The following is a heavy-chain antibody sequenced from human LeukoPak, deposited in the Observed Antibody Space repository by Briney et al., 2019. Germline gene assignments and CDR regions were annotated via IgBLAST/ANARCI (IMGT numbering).Heavy chain of an antibody. V-gene: IGHV4-34*01. J-gene: IGHJ4*02. Sequence: PSETLSLTCAVYGGPFSGYYWSWIRQPPGKGLEWIGEINHSGSTNYNPSLKSRVTISVDTSKNQFSLKLSSVTAADTAVYYCAVTYYAPLDYWGQGTLVSVSS. CDR1: GGPFSGYY. CDR3: AVTYYAPLDY. CDR2: INHSGST. D-gene: IGHD3-10*01.